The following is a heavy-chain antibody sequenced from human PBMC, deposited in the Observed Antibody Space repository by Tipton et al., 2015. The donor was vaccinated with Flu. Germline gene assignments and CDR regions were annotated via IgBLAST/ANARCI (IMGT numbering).Heavy chain of an antibody. Sequence: LRLSCTVSGGSISGYYWTWIRQPPGKGLEWIGYIYYSGSTNYNPSLKSRVTISVDTSKNQFSLKLSSVTAADTAVYYCARSYNSGAGSYYGYWGQGTLVTVSS. V-gene: IGHV4-59*08. D-gene: IGHD3-10*01. CDR3: ARSYNSGAGSYYGY. CDR2: IYYSGST. CDR1: GGSISGYY. J-gene: IGHJ4*02.